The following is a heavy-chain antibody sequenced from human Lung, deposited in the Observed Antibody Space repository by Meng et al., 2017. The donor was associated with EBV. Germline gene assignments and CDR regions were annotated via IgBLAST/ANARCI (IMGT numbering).Heavy chain of an antibody. CDR1: VYLFTIFY. J-gene: IGHJ4*02. CDR2: INPSGGSR. CDR3: ARGHFRGSSWFDY. Sequence: VYLGHSGGGVENPVAFFMVSCKASVYLFTIFYLTLVRQAPGEWFEWMGIINPSGGSRSDAQKFQGRVTMTRDTSTSTVYMELSSLRPEDTAVYYCARGHFRGSSWFDYWGQGTLVTVSS. D-gene: IGHD6-13*01. V-gene: IGHV1-46*03.